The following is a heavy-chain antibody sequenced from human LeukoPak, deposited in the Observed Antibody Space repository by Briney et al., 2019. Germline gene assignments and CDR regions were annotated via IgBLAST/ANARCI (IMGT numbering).Heavy chain of an antibody. Sequence: SETLSLTCTVSGGXISSYYCSWIRQPPGKGLEWLGNIYYTGSTNYNPSLKSRVTMSADTSKNQFSLKLSSVTAADTAVYYCARDPTPGAVVYFFDYWGQGTVVTVSS. CDR3: ARDPTPGAVVYFFDY. CDR1: GGXISSYY. D-gene: IGHD3-22*01. CDR2: IYYTGST. J-gene: IGHJ4*02. V-gene: IGHV4-59*01.